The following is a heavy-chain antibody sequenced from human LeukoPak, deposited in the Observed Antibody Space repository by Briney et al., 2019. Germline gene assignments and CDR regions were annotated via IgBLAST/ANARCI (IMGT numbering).Heavy chain of an antibody. Sequence: NPGGSLRLSCAASGFTFSSYSMNWVRQAPGKGLEWVSSISSSSSYIYYADSVKGRFTISRDNAKNSLYLQMNSLRAEATAVYYCARETRGYSYGNFDYWGQGTLVTVSS. CDR1: GFTFSSYS. V-gene: IGHV3-21*01. CDR2: ISSSSSYI. CDR3: ARETRGYSYGNFDY. D-gene: IGHD5-18*01. J-gene: IGHJ4*02.